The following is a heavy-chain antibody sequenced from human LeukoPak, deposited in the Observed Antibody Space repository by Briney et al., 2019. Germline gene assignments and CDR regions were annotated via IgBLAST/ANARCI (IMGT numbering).Heavy chain of an antibody. CDR2: ISAYNGNT. V-gene: IGHV1-18*01. CDR1: GYTFTSFG. CDR3: ARGRMYDAFDI. Sequence: ASVKVSCKASGYTFTSFGISWVRQAPGQGLEWMGWISAYNGNTNYAQKFQGRVTVTTDTSTSTVYMELRSLRSDDTAVYYCARGRMYDAFDIWGQGTKVTVSS. J-gene: IGHJ3*02. D-gene: IGHD2-15*01.